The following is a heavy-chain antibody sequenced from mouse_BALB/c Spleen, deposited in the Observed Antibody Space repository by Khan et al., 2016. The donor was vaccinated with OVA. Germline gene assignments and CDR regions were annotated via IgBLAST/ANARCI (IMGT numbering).Heavy chain of an antibody. CDR3: TRSSPYYRYFVDY. V-gene: IGHV1-9*01. J-gene: IGHJ2*01. CDR1: GYTFSNYW. Sequence: QVQLQQSGAELMKPGASVKTSCKATGYTFSNYWIEWVKQRPGHGLEWIGEILPGSGSVSYNVKFKGKATFTADTSSNTTYMQLFSLTSADSAVYYCTRSSPYYRYFVDYWGQGTTLTVSS. D-gene: IGHD2-14*01. CDR2: ILPGSGSV.